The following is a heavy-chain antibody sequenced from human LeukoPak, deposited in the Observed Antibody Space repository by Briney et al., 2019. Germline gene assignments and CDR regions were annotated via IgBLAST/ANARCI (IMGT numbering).Heavy chain of an antibody. CDR2: ISYDGSNK. CDR3: AKSLQH. V-gene: IGHV3-30*18. J-gene: IGHJ1*01. Sequence: GGSLRLSCAASGFTFSSYGMHWVRQAPGKGLEWVAVISYDGSNKYYADSVKGRFTISRDNSKNTLYLQMNSLRAEDTAVYYCAKSLQHWGQGTLVTVSS. CDR1: GFTFSSYG.